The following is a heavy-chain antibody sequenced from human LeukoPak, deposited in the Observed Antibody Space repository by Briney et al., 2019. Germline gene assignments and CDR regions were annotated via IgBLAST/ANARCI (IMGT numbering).Heavy chain of an antibody. CDR3: AKNGPGAYYFEN. CDR2: ISYDGSNK. D-gene: IGHD2-8*01. CDR1: GFSFSNSV. J-gene: IGHJ4*02. V-gene: IGHV3-30*18. Sequence: GGSLRLSCAASGFSFSNSVMHWVRQAPGKGLEWVASISYDGSNKYYPDSVKGRFTFSRDNSKNTLYLQMNSLRVEDTAVYYCAKNGPGAYYFENWGQGTLVTVSS.